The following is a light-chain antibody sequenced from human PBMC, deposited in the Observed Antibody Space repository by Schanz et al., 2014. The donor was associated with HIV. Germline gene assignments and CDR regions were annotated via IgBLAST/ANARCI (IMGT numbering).Light chain of an antibody. Sequence: EIVMTQSPVTLSVSPGERATLSCRASQSVSSNLAWYQQKPGQAPRLLIYGASSRATGIPDRFSGSGSGTDFTLTISRLEPEDFAVYYCQQYGSSSPWTFGQGTKVEIK. CDR3: QQYGSSSPWT. V-gene: IGKV3-20*01. J-gene: IGKJ1*01. CDR1: QSVSSN. CDR2: GAS.